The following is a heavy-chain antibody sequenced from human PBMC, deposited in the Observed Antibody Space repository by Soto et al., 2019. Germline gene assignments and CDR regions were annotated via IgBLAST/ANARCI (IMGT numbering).Heavy chain of an antibody. CDR3: ATGPIFGVENIYDY. V-gene: IGHV3-23*02. J-gene: IGHJ4*02. CDR1: GFTFSSYA. Sequence: EVQLLESGGGLVQPGGSLRLSCAASGFTFSSYAMSWVRQAPGKGLEWVSGMSGSGGTAYYRDSGKGRFTISRDNSKQTLYLQMNSLRAADTALYYCATGPIFGVENIYDYWGQGTLVTVSS. CDR2: MSGSGGTA. D-gene: IGHD3-3*01.